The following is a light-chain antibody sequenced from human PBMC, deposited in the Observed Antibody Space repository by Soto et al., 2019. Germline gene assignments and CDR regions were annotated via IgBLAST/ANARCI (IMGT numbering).Light chain of an antibody. V-gene: IGKV3-15*01. CDR2: GAS. CDR3: QHYNNWPLTWT. J-gene: IGKJ1*01. CDR1: QSVSSSY. Sequence: EIVLTQSPGTLSLSPLERATLSFMASQSVSSSYLAWYQQKPGQAPRLLIYGASTRATGIPARFSGSGSGTEFTLTISSLQSEDFAVYYCQHYNNWPLTWTFGQGTKVDIK.